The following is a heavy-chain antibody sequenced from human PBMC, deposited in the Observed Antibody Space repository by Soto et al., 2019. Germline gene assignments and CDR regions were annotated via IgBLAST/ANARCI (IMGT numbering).Heavy chain of an antibody. CDR3: ARGNCTNGVCYRVHYYYGMDV. D-gene: IGHD2-8*01. V-gene: IGHV3-30-3*01. Sequence: QVQLVESGGGVVQPGRSLRLSCAASGFTFSSYAMHWVRQAPGKGLEWVAVISYDGSNKYYADSVKGRFTISRDNSKNXLXLXXNSLRAEDTAVYYCARGNCTNGVCYRVHYYYGMDVWGQGTTVTVSS. CDR2: ISYDGSNK. J-gene: IGHJ6*02. CDR1: GFTFSSYA.